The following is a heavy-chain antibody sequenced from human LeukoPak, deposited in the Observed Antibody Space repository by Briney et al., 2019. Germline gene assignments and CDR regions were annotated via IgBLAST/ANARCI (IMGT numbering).Heavy chain of an antibody. CDR1: GFTFDDYA. D-gene: IGHD3-10*01. V-gene: IGHV3-9*01. J-gene: IGHJ5*02. Sequence: GGSLRLSCAASGFTFDDYAMHWVRQAPGKGLEWVSGISWNSGSIGYADSVKGRFTISRDNSKNTLYLQMNSLRAEDTAVYYCAKSYGSGSYLLNWFDPWGQGTLVTVSS. CDR3: AKSYGSGSYLLNWFDP. CDR2: ISWNSGSI.